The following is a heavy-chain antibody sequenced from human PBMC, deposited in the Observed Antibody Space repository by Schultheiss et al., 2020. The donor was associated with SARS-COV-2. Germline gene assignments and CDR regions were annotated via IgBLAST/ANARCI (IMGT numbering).Heavy chain of an antibody. CDR3: AKVWGSWGGYDLYFFDC. CDR1: GFTFSSYA. V-gene: IGHV3-23*01. Sequence: GGSLRLSCAASGFTFSSYAMAWVRQAPGKGLEWVSAISGGGGSTYYADSVKGRFTISRDNSKNTLYVQMNSLRAEDTALYYCAKVWGSWGGYDLYFFDCWGQGTLVTVSS. D-gene: IGHD5-12*01. CDR2: ISGGGGST. J-gene: IGHJ4*02.